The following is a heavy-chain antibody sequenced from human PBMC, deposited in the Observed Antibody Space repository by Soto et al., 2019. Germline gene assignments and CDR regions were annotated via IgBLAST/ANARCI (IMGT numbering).Heavy chain of an antibody. CDR3: ARGRRGQLGHRNPYYYYGMDV. V-gene: IGHV4-34*01. J-gene: IGHJ6*02. CDR1: GGSFSGYY. CDR2: INHSGST. Sequence: QVQLQQWGAGLLKPSETLSLTCAVYGGSFSGYYWSWIRQPPGKGLEWIGEINHSGSTNYNPSLKSRVTISVDTPKNQFSLKLSSVTAADTAVYYCARGRRGQLGHRNPYYYYGMDVWGQGTTVTVSS. D-gene: IGHD6-13*01.